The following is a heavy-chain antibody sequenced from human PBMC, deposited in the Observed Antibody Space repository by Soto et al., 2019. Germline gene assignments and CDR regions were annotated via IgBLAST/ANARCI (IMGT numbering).Heavy chain of an antibody. Sequence: QVPLVESGGGVVQPRRSLRLSCAASGFAFGTYGMHWVRQAPGKGLEWVAVTSYDGSKKYYADSVKGRFTISRDNSNNTVYLQMNSLRLEDTAIYYCAKDRGLADPHYYGLDVWGQGTTVAVSS. CDR1: GFAFGTYG. J-gene: IGHJ6*02. V-gene: IGHV3-30*18. CDR2: TSYDGSKK. D-gene: IGHD3-10*01. CDR3: AKDRGLADPHYYGLDV.